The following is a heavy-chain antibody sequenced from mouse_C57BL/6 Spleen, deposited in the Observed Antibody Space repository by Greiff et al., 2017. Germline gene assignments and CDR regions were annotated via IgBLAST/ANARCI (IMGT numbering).Heavy chain of an antibody. D-gene: IGHD2-4*01. CDR2: INPSTGGT. CDR1: GYSFTGYY. J-gene: IGHJ2*01. V-gene: IGHV1-42*01. Sequence: EVKLVESGPELVKPGASVKISCKASGYSFTGYYMNWVKQSPEKSLEWIGEINPSTGGTTYNQKFKAKATLTVDKSSSTAYMQLKSLTSEDSAVYYCARERNDYDDYWGQGTTLTVSS. CDR3: ARERNDYDDY.